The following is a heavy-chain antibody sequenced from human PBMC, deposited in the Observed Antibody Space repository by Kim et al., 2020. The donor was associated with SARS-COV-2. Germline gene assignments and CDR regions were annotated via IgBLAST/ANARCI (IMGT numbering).Heavy chain of an antibody. CDR1: GGTFSSYA. CDR3: AREPRDVWGSYRSRHAFDI. CDR2: IIPIFGTA. J-gene: IGHJ3*02. V-gene: IGHV1-69*13. Sequence: SVKVSCKASGGTFSSYAISWVRQAPGQGLEWMGGIIPIFGTANYAQKFQGRVTITADESTSTAYMELSSLRSEDTAVYYCAREPRDVWGSYRSRHAFDIWGQGTMVTVSS. D-gene: IGHD3-16*02.